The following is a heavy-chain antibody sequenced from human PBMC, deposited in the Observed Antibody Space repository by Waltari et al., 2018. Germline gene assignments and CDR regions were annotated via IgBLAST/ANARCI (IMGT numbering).Heavy chain of an antibody. CDR1: GFTFSSYG. V-gene: IGHV3-30*18. D-gene: IGHD5-12*01. Sequence: QVQLVESGGGVVQPGRSLRLSCAASGFTFSSYGMHWVRQAPGKGLGWGAVISYDENNKYYADSVKGRVTISRDNSKNTLYLQMNSRRAEDTAVYYCAKDGGRDGYTPHYWGQGTLVTVSS. CDR2: ISYDENNK. CDR3: AKDGGRDGYTPHY. J-gene: IGHJ4*02.